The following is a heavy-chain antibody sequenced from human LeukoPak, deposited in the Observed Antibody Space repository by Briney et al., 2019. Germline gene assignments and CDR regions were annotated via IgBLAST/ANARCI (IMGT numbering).Heavy chain of an antibody. V-gene: IGHV4-34*01. CDR3: ARERHNDILTGYYLNSFDY. Sequence: SETLSLTCAVYGGSFSGYYWSWIRQPPGKGLEWIGEINHSGSTNYNPSLKSRVTISVDKSKNQFSLKLSSVTAADTAVYYCARERHNDILTGYYLNSFDYWGQGTLVTVSS. D-gene: IGHD3-9*01. J-gene: IGHJ4*02. CDR2: INHSGST. CDR1: GGSFSGYY.